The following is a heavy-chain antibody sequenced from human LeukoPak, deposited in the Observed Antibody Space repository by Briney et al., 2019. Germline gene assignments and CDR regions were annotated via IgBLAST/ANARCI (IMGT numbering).Heavy chain of an antibody. V-gene: IGHV6-1*01. Sequence: SQTLSLTCAISGDSVSSNSAAWNWIRQSPSRGLEWLGRVYYRSHWYGDDVLSMKSRITINPDTAKNQFSLQLKSVTPEDTALYYCARGRLIRGTLNSLIAFDLWGQGIMVTVSS. CDR2: VYYRSHWYG. CDR1: GDSVSSNSAA. J-gene: IGHJ3*01. D-gene: IGHD3-10*01. CDR3: ARGRLIRGTLNSLIAFDL.